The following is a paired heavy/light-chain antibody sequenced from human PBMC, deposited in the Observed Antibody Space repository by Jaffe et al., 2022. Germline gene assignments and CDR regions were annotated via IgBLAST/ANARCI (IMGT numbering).Light chain of an antibody. Sequence: QSALTQPRSVSGSPGQSVTISCTGTSSDVGGYNYVSWYQQHPGKAPKLMIYDVSKRPSGVPDRFSGSKSGNTASLTISGLQAEDEADYYCCSYAGSSDVVFGGGTKLTVL. CDR3: CSYAGSSDVV. V-gene: IGLV2-11*01. CDR2: DVS. CDR1: SSDVGGYNY. J-gene: IGLJ2*01.
Heavy chain of an antibody. Sequence: QVQLQQWGAGLLKPSETLSLTCAVYGGSFSGYYWSWIRQPPGKGLEWIGEINHSGSTNYNPSLKSRVTISVDTSKNQFSLKLSSVTAADTAVYYCARVRGSGYYYYYYYYMDVWGKGTTVTVSS. D-gene: IGHD3-3*01. CDR3: ARVRGSGYYYYYYYYMDV. CDR1: GGSFSGYY. J-gene: IGHJ6*03. V-gene: IGHV4-34*01. CDR2: INHSGST.